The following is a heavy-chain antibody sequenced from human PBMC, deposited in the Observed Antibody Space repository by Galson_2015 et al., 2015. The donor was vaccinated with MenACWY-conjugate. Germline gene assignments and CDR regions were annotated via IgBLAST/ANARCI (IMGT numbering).Heavy chain of an antibody. CDR3: ATGGFRPDY. Sequence: SLRLSCETSGFTFSSSWMSWVRQAPGKGLEWVANINQDGNEKNHVDSVKGRFTISRDNAKNSLYLQMNSLRAEDTAVYYCATGGFRPDYWGQGTLVTVSS. CDR1: GFTFSSSW. V-gene: IGHV3-7*03. D-gene: IGHD6-6*01. J-gene: IGHJ4*02. CDR2: INQDGNEK.